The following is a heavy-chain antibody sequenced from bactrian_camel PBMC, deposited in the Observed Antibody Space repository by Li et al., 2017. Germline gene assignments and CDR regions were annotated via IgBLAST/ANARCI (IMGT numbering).Heavy chain of an antibody. CDR2: ISGDGST. CDR1: GFTFADSD. CDR3: AKSSGNTYPTYDY. J-gene: IGHJ4*01. V-gene: IGHV3S55*01. D-gene: IGHD2*01. Sequence: VQLVESGGGSVQAGGSLRLSCTASGFTFADSDMGWYRQAPGNECELVSTISGDGSTYYADSVKGRFTISRDNAKNTLYLQMNSLKTEDTSMYYCAKSSGNTYPTYDYWGQGTQVTVS.